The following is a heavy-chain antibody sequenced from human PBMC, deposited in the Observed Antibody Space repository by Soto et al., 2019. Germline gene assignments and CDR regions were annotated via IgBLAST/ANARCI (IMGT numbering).Heavy chain of an antibody. D-gene: IGHD2-15*01. J-gene: IGHJ6*03. CDR3: ARLARSWAVGSPIPDYYYYMDV. Sequence: SETLSLTCTVSGGSISSYYWSWIRQPPGKGLEWIGYIYYSGSTNYNPSLKSRVTISVDTSKNQFSLKLSSVTAADTAVYYCARLARSWAVGSPIPDYYYYMDVWGKGTTVTVSS. V-gene: IGHV4-59*08. CDR1: GGSISSYY. CDR2: IYYSGST.